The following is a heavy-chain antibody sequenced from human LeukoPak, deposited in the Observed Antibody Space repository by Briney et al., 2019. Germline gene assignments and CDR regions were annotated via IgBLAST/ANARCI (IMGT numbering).Heavy chain of an antibody. Sequence: GGSLRLSCAASGFTFSSYAMSWVRQAPGKGLEWVAFIRYDGSNKYYADSVKGRFTISRDNSKNTLYLQMNSLRAEDTAVYYCARPYGYYDFWSGQRGWFDPWGQGTLVTVSS. V-gene: IGHV3-30*02. D-gene: IGHD3-3*01. J-gene: IGHJ5*02. CDR2: IRYDGSNK. CDR3: ARPYGYYDFWSGQRGWFDP. CDR1: GFTFSSYA.